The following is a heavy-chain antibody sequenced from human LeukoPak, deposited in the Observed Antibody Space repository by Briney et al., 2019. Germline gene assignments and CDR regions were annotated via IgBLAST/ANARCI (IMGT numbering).Heavy chain of an antibody. V-gene: IGHV5-51*01. J-gene: IGHJ6*02. D-gene: IGHD2-15*01. CDR2: IYPGDSDT. CDR3: ARSIYCSGGSCYSDYYYGMDV. Sequence: GESLKISCKGSGYSFTSYWIGWVRQMPGKGLEWMGIIYPGDSDTRYSPSFQGQATISADKSISTAYLQWSSLKASDTAMYYCARSIYCSGGSCYSDYYYGMDVWGQGTTVTVSS. CDR1: GYSFTSYW.